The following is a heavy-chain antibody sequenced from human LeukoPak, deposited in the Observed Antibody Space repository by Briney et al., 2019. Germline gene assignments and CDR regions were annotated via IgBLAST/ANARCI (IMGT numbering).Heavy chain of an antibody. CDR1: GGTFSSHA. CDR2: IIPIFGTA. D-gene: IGHD2-15*01. CDR3: ARVVVVAAISAFDI. Sequence: SVKVSCKASGGTFSSHAISWVRQAPGQGLEWMGGIIPIFGTANYAQKFQGRVTITADESTSTAYMELSSLGSEDTAVYYCARVVVVAAISAFDIWGQGTMVTVSS. V-gene: IGHV1-69*13. J-gene: IGHJ3*02.